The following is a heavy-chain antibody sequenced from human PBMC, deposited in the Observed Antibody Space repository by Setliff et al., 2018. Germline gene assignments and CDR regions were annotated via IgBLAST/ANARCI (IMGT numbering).Heavy chain of an antibody. CDR2: INPSGGST. V-gene: IGHV1-46*01. CDR3: ARESAYCSGGSCYFLGVVWFDP. J-gene: IGHJ5*02. D-gene: IGHD2-15*01. CDR1: GYTFTSYY. Sequence: ASVKVSCKASGYTFTSYYMHWVRQAPGQGLEWMGIINPSGGSTSYAQKFQGRVTMTRDTSTSTVYMELSSLRSEDTAVYYCARESAYCSGGSCYFLGVVWFDPWGQGTLVTVSS.